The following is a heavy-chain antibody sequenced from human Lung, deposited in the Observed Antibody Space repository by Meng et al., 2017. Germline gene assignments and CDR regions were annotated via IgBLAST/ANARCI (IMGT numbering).Heavy chain of an antibody. CDR1: GFTFSSYE. V-gene: IGHV3-48*03. CDR3: ASGRGYCVGGNCYMGVYNWFDP. CDR2: IDSSGTTK. Sequence: GGSLRLSCVASGFTFSSYEMNWVRQAPGKGLEWISYIDSSGTTKFSADSVKGRFTISRDNAKNTLYLQMHSLRAEDTALYYCASGRGYCVGGNCYMGVYNWFDPWGQGTLVTVSS. J-gene: IGHJ5*02. D-gene: IGHD2-15*01.